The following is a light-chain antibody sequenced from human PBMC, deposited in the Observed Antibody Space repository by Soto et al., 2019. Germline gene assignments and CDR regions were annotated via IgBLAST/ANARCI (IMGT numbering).Light chain of an antibody. CDR2: DAS. J-gene: IGKJ1*01. CDR1: QSVSSY. V-gene: IGKV3-11*01. CDR3: QQRSNFPRT. Sequence: EIVLTHSPATLSLSPGERATLSCGASQSVSSYLACYQQKPGQAPRLLIYDASNRATGIPARFIGSGSGTDFTHTTSSLEPEDFAVYYCQQRSNFPRTFGQGTTVDIK.